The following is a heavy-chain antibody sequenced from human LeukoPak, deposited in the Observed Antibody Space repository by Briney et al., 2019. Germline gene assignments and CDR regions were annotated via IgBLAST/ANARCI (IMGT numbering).Heavy chain of an antibody. D-gene: IGHD2-8*01. Sequence: GGSLRLSCVATGFILSDHYTDWVRQAPGKGLEWVGRSRSKDKSYTTAYTESVKGRFTSSRDDSKNSLYLQMNSLKTEDTAVYYCVRGRSTNGRTYFDSWGQGTLVTVSS. CDR3: VRGRSTNGRTYFDS. J-gene: IGHJ4*02. CDR1: GFILSDHY. V-gene: IGHV3-72*01. CDR2: SRSKDKSYTT.